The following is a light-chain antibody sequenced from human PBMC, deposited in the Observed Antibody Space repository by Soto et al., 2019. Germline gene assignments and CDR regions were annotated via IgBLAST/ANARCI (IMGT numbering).Light chain of an antibody. CDR1: QAIRND. J-gene: IGKJ1*01. CDR3: PQLRSYPWT. V-gene: IGKV1-17*01. Sequence: DIQMTQSPSSLSASVGDRITITCRASQAIRNDLAWFQQTPGKAPKRLIYAASSLQSGVPSRFSGSGSGTDFTLTISSLQPEDFATYYCPQLRSYPWTFGQGTKVEIK. CDR2: AAS.